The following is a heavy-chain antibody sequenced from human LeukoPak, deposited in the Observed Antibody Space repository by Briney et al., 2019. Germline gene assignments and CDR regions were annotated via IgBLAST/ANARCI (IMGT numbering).Heavy chain of an antibody. D-gene: IGHD3-9*01. CDR3: ARVGDILTGYPYYFDY. J-gene: IGHJ4*02. CDR1: GGTFSSYA. Sequence: SVKVSCKASGGTFSSYAISWVRQAPGQGLEWMGGIIPIFGTANYAQKFQGRVTITADTSTSTAYMELRSLRSDDTAVYYCARVGDILTGYPYYFDYWGQGTLVTVSS. V-gene: IGHV1-69*06. CDR2: IIPIFGTA.